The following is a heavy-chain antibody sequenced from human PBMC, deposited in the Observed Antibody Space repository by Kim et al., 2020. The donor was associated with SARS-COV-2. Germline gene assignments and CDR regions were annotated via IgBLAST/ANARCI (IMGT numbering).Heavy chain of an antibody. V-gene: IGHV1-69*01. J-gene: IGHJ4*02. Sequence: AQKFQGRVTSTADESTSTAYMGLSSLRSEDTAVYYCARESVGATLTGFDYWGQGTLVTVSS. D-gene: IGHD1-26*01. CDR3: ARESVGATLTGFDY.